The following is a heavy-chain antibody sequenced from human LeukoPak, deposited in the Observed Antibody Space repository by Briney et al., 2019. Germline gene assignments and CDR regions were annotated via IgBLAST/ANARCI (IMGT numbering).Heavy chain of an antibody. CDR1: GYSFTSYW. V-gene: IGHV5-51*01. J-gene: IGHJ3*02. Sequence: GESLKISCKGSGYSFTSYWIGWVRQMPGKGLEWMGIIYPGDSDTRYSPSFQGQVTISADKSISTAYLQWSSLKASDTAMYYCGLGYYDSSGYPGFDAFDIWGQGTMVTVSS. CDR3: GLGYYDSSGYPGFDAFDI. D-gene: IGHD3-22*01. CDR2: IYPGDSDT.